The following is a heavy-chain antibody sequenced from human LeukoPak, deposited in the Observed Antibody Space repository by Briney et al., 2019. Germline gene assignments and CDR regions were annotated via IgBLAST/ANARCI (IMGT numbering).Heavy chain of an antibody. D-gene: IGHD1-26*01. V-gene: IGHV1-18*01. CDR3: ARGGRWELPRHYASDI. CDR2: ISPYNGHT. CDR1: GYTFTSYG. Sequence: ASVKVSCKASGYTFTSYGISWVRQAPGQGLEWMGWISPYNGHTNYAQNVQGRVTMTTDTSTSTAYMELRRLRSDDTAIYYCARGGRWELPRHYASDIWGQGTMVTVSS. J-gene: IGHJ3*02.